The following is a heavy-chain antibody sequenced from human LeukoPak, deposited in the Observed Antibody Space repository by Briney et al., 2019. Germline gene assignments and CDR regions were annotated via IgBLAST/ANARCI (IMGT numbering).Heavy chain of an antibody. Sequence: SETLSLTCTVSGGSISSYYWSWIRQPPGKGLEWIGYIYYSGSTNYNPSLKSRVTISVDTSKNQFSLKLSSVTAADTAVYYCARSAGQRNDADYWGQGTLVTVSS. CDR1: GGSISSYY. J-gene: IGHJ4*02. D-gene: IGHD1-1*01. CDR3: ARSAGQRNDADY. V-gene: IGHV4-59*01. CDR2: IYYSGST.